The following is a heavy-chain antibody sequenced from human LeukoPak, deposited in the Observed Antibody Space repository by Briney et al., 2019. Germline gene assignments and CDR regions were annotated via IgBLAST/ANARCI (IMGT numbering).Heavy chain of an antibody. D-gene: IGHD6-13*01. Sequence: GASVKVSCKASGYTFTGYYMHWVRQAPGQGLEWMGWINPNSGGTNYAQKFQGRVTMTRDTSISTAYMELSRLRSDDTAVYYCARDCLGVAAADERFDPWGQGTLVTVSS. V-gene: IGHV1-2*02. J-gene: IGHJ5*02. CDR1: GYTFTGYY. CDR2: INPNSGGT. CDR3: ARDCLGVAAADERFDP.